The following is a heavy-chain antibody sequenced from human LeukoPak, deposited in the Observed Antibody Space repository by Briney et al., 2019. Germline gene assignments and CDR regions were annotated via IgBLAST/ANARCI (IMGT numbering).Heavy chain of an antibody. Sequence: ASVKVSCKASGYIFSDYYIHWVRQAPGQGLEWMGWVDPKTGGTDYAQKFQGRVTMTRDTSISTAYMELSRLRSDDTAVYYCARGYSSGWNTYWGQGTLVTVSS. D-gene: IGHD6-19*01. V-gene: IGHV1-2*02. CDR2: VDPKTGGT. CDR3: ARGYSSGWNTY. CDR1: GYIFSDYY. J-gene: IGHJ4*02.